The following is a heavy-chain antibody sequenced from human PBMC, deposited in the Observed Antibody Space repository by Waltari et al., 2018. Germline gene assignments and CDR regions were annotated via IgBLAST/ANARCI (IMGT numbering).Heavy chain of an antibody. CDR2: INRDGSN. J-gene: IGHJ6*02. D-gene: IGHD3-10*01. Sequence: QVQLQQWGAGLLKPSETLSLTCAVYGGSFSGYFWSWVRQSPGKGREWIGQINRDGSNKFNPSLKSRVAMSVDTIKSQISLRLTSVTAADAAVYYCARVGDYHGSGRFGLDVWGQGTRVTVSS. V-gene: IGHV4-34*01. CDR1: GGSFSGYF. CDR3: ARVGDYHGSGRFGLDV.